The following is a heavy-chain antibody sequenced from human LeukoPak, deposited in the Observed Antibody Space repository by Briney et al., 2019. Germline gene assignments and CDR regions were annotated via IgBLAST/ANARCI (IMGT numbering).Heavy chain of an antibody. J-gene: IGHJ6*03. CDR1: GGSISSGGYS. D-gene: IGHD3-3*01. Sequence: SETLSLTCAVSGGSISSGGYSWSWIRQPPGKGLEWIGYIYHSGSTNYNPSLKGRVTISVDTSKNQFSLNLRSVTAADTAVYYCAGRIWSAFAVLTHYYMDVWGKGTPVTVSS. CDR2: IYHSGST. CDR3: AGRIWSAFAVLTHYYMDV. V-gene: IGHV4-30-2*01.